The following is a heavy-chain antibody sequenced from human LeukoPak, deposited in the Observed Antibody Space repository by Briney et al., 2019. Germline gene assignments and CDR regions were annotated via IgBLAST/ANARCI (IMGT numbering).Heavy chain of an antibody. CDR2: ISTRAAII. Sequence: GGSLRLSCAASGFTFSSYWMSWIRQAPGKGLEWVAYISTRAAIIYYVDSVKGRFTVSADNAKNSLYLQMNSLRPEDTALYYCARGGDYAGVAALLDLWGQGTPVTVSS. J-gene: IGHJ4*02. D-gene: IGHD4-23*01. CDR3: ARGGDYAGVAALLDL. V-gene: IGHV3-11*01. CDR1: GFTFSSYW.